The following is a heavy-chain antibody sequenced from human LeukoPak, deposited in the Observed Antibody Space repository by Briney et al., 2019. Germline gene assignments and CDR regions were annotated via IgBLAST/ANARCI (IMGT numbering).Heavy chain of an antibody. CDR3: ATHTVTNDY. CDR1: GYSISSGYY. J-gene: IGHJ4*02. D-gene: IGHD4-17*01. CDR2: IYHSGST. V-gene: IGHV4-38-2*01. Sequence: SETLSLTCAVSGYSISSGYYWGWIRQPPGKGLEWIGSIYHSGSTYYNPSLKSRVTISVDTSKNQFSLKLSSVTAADTAVYYCATHTVTNDYWGQGTLVTVSS.